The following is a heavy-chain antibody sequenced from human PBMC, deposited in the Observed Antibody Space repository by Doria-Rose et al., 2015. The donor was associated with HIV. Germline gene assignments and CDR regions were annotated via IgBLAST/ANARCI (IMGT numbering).Heavy chain of an antibody. Sequence: QVQLQESGPGLVKPSETLSLTCSVSGGSISHYYWSWIRQPPGKGLEYIGDIFYTGSTNYSPSLTSRVSISLDTSKNKFAVRLSSATAADTAVYYCARVLSGTYDYWSQGTLVTVSS. V-gene: IGHV4-59*01. J-gene: IGHJ4*02. D-gene: IGHD1-26*01. CDR3: ARVLSGTYDY. CDR1: GGSISHYY. CDR2: IFYTGST.